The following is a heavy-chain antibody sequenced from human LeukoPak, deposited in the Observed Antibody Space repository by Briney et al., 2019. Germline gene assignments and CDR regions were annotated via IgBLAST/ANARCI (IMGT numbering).Heavy chain of an antibody. CDR1: GYSISSGYY. CDR3: ARDRDGYNSPAFDI. Sequence: SETLSLTCTVSGYSISSGYYWGWVRQPPGKGLEWIGEIYHSGSTNYNPSLKSRVTISVDTSKNQFSLKLSSVTAADTAVYYCARDRDGYNSPAFDIWGQGTMVTVSS. CDR2: IYHSGST. D-gene: IGHD5-24*01. V-gene: IGHV4-38-2*02. J-gene: IGHJ3*02.